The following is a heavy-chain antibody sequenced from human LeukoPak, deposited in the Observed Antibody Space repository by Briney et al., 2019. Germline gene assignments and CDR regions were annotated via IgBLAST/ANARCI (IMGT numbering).Heavy chain of an antibody. J-gene: IGHJ4*02. CDR1: GFTFSNAW. D-gene: IGHD6-19*01. V-gene: IGHV3-15*01. CDR2: IKSNTAGGTT. Sequence: GGSLRLSCAASGFTFSNAWMSWVRQAPGKGLEWVGRIKSNTAGGTTDYAAPVKGRFTISRDDSKNTLYLQMNSLKTEDTAVYYCTTDLQYSSGWLQIDYWGQGTLVPVSS. CDR3: TTDLQYSSGWLQIDY.